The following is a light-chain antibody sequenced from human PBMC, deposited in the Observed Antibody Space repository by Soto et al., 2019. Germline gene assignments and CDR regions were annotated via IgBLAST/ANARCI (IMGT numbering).Light chain of an antibody. Sequence: DIQMTQSPSTLSASVGDRVTITCRASQSINNWLAWYQQKQGKAPKLFIFKASTLEIGVPSRFSGSGSGTEFTLSISSLQPDDFATYFCQQYESFPRTFGQGTKVEMK. CDR1: QSINNW. J-gene: IGKJ1*01. V-gene: IGKV1-5*03. CDR3: QQYESFPRT. CDR2: KAS.